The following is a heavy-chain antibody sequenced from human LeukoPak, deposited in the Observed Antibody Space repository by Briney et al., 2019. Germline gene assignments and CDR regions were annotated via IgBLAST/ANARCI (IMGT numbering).Heavy chain of an antibody. Sequence: ASVKVSCKASDYTFTNYYMHWVRQAPGQGLEWMGWINPNSGGTNYAQKFQGRVTMTRDTSISTAYMELSRLRSDDTAVYYCARGYCSGGSCISFDYWGQGTLVTVSS. V-gene: IGHV1-2*02. CDR1: DYTFTNYY. J-gene: IGHJ4*02. CDR3: ARGYCSGGSCISFDY. D-gene: IGHD2-15*01. CDR2: INPNSGGT.